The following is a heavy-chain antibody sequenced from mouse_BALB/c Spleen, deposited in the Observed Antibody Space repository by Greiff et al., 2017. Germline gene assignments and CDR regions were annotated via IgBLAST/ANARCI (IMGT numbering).Heavy chain of an antibody. CDR2: ISCYNGAT. Sequence: LVKTGASVKISCKASGYSFTGYYMHWVKQSHGKSLEWIGYISCYNGATSYNQKFKGKATFTVDTSSSTAYMQFNSLTSEDSAVYYCARNLYGSSYFDYWGQGTTLTVSS. D-gene: IGHD1-1*01. V-gene: IGHV1S34*01. J-gene: IGHJ2*01. CDR1: GYSFTGYY. CDR3: ARNLYGSSYFDY.